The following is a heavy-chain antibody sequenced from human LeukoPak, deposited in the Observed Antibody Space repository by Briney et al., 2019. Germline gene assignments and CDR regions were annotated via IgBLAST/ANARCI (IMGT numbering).Heavy chain of an antibody. CDR2: IYSGGST. D-gene: IGHD1-1*01. Sequence: GGSLRLSCAASGFTVSSNYMTWVRQAPGKGLEWVSVIYSGGSTYYADCVKGRFTISRDNSKNPLYLQMNSLRAEDTAVYYCAREAVTGLDAFDIWGQGTMVTVSS. CDR1: GFTVSSNY. V-gene: IGHV3-66*01. CDR3: AREAVTGLDAFDI. J-gene: IGHJ3*02.